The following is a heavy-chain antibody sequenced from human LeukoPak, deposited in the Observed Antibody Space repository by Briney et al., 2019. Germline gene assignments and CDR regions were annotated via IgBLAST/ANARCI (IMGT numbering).Heavy chain of an antibody. Sequence: ASVKVSCKASGGSCSSYTISWVRQAPAQGLEWMGIINPSGGSTSYAQKFQGRVTMTRDTSTSTVYMELSSLRSEDTAVYYCARDRQDYVNFDYWGQGTLVTVSS. D-gene: IGHD4-17*01. J-gene: IGHJ4*02. CDR3: ARDRQDYVNFDY. CDR1: GGSCSSYT. V-gene: IGHV1-46*03. CDR2: INPSGGST.